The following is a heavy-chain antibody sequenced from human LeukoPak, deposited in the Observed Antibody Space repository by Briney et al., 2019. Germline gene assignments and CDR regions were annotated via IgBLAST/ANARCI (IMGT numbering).Heavy chain of an antibody. J-gene: IGHJ3*02. CDR2: MNPNSGNT. V-gene: IGHV1-8*01. CDR1: GYSFSSHD. CDR3: ARKDAFDI. Sequence: ASVKVSCKASGYSFSSHDINWVQQATGQGLEWMGWMNPNSGNTGYAQKFQGRVTITRNTSISTAYMELSSLRSEDTAVYYCARKDAFDIWGQGTMVTVSS.